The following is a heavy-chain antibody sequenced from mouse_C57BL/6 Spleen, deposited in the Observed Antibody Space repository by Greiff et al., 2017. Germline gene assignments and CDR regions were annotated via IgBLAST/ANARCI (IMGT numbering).Heavy chain of an antibody. CDR3: ARKLVYESPGYFDV. D-gene: IGHD1-1*01. V-gene: IGHV2-9-1*01. CDR1: GFSLTSYA. CDR2: IWTGGGT. J-gene: IGHJ1*03. Sequence: VKLQESGPGLVAPSQSLSITCTVSGFSLTSYAISWVRQPPGKGLEWLGVIWTGGGTNYNSALKSRLSICKDTSKSQVFLKMNSVQTDDTARYYCARKLVYESPGYFDVWGTGTTVTVSS.